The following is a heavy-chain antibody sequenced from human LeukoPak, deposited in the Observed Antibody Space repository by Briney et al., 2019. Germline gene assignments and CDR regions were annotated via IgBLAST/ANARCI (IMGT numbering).Heavy chain of an antibody. CDR2: ICGHNGET. Sequence: AGSVKVSCKASVYTFTSYGITWVRHAPGQGVEWLGWICGHNGETNYAQKLQGRGTMTTEKSTTTAYLERRSLRSDDTAVYYWAKDYSSARSTYFEYWGQGALVTVSS. V-gene: IGHV1-18*01. CDR1: VYTFTSYG. J-gene: IGHJ4*02. D-gene: IGHD6-13*01. CDR3: AKDYSSARSTYFEY.